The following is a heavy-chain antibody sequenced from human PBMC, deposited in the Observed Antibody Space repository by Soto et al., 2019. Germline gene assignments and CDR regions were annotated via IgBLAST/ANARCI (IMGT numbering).Heavy chain of an antibody. D-gene: IGHD3-22*01. Sequence: GSLRLSCAASGFTFSSYGMHWVRQAPGKGLEWVAVISYDGSDEYYADSVKGRFTISRDNSKNTLYLQMNSLRAEDTAVYYCAKASTYYYDSSGYYLGYWGQGTLVTVSS. J-gene: IGHJ4*02. CDR1: GFTFSSYG. CDR3: AKASTYYYDSSGYYLGY. V-gene: IGHV3-30*18. CDR2: ISYDGSDE.